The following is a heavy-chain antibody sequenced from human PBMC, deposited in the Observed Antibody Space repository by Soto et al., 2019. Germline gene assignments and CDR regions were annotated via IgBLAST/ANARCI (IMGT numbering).Heavy chain of an antibody. CDR1: GFTFSSYA. Sequence: QLVASGGGLVQPGGSLRLSRAASGFTFSSYAMNWVRQAPGAGLEWLSYISSNGRTIYYANSVRGRFTISRDKDKNSLYLQMNSLGDEDTAVYYCGRHDYTSGWGPHLWGQGTLVIVSS. D-gene: IGHD6-19*01. CDR3: GRHDYTSGWGPHL. CDR2: ISSNGRTI. V-gene: IGHV3-48*02. J-gene: IGHJ4*02.